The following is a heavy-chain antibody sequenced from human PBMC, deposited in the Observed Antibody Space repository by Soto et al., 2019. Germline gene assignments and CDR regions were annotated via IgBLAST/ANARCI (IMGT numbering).Heavy chain of an antibody. V-gene: IGHV4-4*02. CDR1: GASIGTSNW. CDR2: IHDSGST. CDR3: ARLKTYVILNKSDS. J-gene: IGHJ4*02. Sequence: QVQLQESGPGLVKPSGTLSLTCAVSGASIGTSNWWSWVRQSPGKGLEWIGEIHDSGSTKCNPSLKRRVTISLDKSYNQFSLNVRSVTAADKSVYYCARLKTYVILNKSDSWGQGSLVTVSS. D-gene: IGHD3-9*01.